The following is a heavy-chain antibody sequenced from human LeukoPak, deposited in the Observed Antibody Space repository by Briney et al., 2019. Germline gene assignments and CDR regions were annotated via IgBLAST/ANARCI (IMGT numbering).Heavy chain of an antibody. CDR1: GFTFSHYS. V-gene: IGHV3-21*01. CDR2: ISSDSRYI. D-gene: IGHD4-23*01. Sequence: GGSLRLSGAASGFTFSHYSMNWVRQAPGKGLEWVSSISSDSRYIYYADSLKGRFTISRDNAKNSLYLQMNSLRAEDTAVYYCATDYAGNSLWYYYGLGVWGQGTTVTVSS. CDR3: ATDYAGNSLWYYYGLGV. J-gene: IGHJ6*02.